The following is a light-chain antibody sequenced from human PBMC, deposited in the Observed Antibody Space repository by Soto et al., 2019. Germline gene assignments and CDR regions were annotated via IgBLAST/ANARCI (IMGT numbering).Light chain of an antibody. CDR2: DAS. Sequence: DIQMTQSPSSLSASVGDRVTITCQASQDISNYLKWYQQKPGKPPKLLIYDASNLETGVPSRFSGSGSGTDFTFTISSLQPEDIATYYCQQYDNLHITFGGGTKVEIK. CDR1: QDISNY. V-gene: IGKV1-33*01. J-gene: IGKJ4*01. CDR3: QQYDNLHIT.